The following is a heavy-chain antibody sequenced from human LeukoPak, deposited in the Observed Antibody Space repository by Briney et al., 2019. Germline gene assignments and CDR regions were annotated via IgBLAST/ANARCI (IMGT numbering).Heavy chain of an antibody. J-gene: IGHJ4*02. D-gene: IGHD5-18*01. CDR1: GYSFTSYW. V-gene: IGHV5-51*01. CDR2: IDPSDSEA. Sequence: GESLKISCKASGYSFTSYWIGWVRQMPGKGLEWMGIIDPSDSEARYTPSFQGQVTISVDKSLTTAYLQWNSPKASDTAMYYCARQTAMGRSGDYWGQGTLVTVSS. CDR3: ARQTAMGRSGDY.